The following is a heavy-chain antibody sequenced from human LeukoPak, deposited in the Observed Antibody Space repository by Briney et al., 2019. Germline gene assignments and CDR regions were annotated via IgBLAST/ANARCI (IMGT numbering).Heavy chain of an antibody. J-gene: IGHJ5*02. Sequence: SETLSLTCTVSGGSISSSSYYWGWIRQPPGKGLEWIGSIYYSGGTYYNPSLKSRVTISVDTSKNQLSLRLSSVTAADTAVYYCARHSSYSSGPGWFDPWGQGTLVTVSS. CDR1: GGSISSSSYY. CDR3: ARHSSYSSGPGWFDP. CDR2: IYYSGGT. V-gene: IGHV4-39*01. D-gene: IGHD6-19*01.